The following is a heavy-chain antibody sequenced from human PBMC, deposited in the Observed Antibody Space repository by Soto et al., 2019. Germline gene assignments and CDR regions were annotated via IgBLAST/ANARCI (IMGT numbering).Heavy chain of an antibody. Sequence: QVQLVQSGAEVKNPGASVKVSCTASGYAFSNYYIHWVRQAHGQGLEWVGIFSPTSGSASYAQKFQGRVTITRDTSTTTVDMEVSGLRSDDTAVYYCARATMFRGVMGPFDYYYGMDVWGQGTAVTVSS. CDR2: FSPTSGSA. V-gene: IGHV1-46*01. CDR1: GYAFSNYY. CDR3: ARATMFRGVMGPFDYYYGMDV. J-gene: IGHJ6*02. D-gene: IGHD3-10*01.